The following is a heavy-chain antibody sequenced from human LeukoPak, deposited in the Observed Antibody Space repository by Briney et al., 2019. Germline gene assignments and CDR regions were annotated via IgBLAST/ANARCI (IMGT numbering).Heavy chain of an antibody. Sequence: SQTLSLTRTVSVYSISSGYYWGWTRHPPGKGLEWIGSIYHSGSTYYNPSRKSRVTISVDTSKNQFSLKLSSVHAADTAVYYCARDSGTTGEVKFDPWGQGTLVTVSS. CDR2: IYHSGST. CDR1: VYSISSGYY. V-gene: IGHV4-38-2*02. J-gene: IGHJ5*02. CDR3: ARDSGTTGEVKFDP. D-gene: IGHD3-10*01.